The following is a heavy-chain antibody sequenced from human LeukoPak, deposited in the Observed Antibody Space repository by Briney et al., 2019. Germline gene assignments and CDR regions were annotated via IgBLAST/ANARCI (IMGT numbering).Heavy chain of an antibody. V-gene: IGHV4-39*07. Sequence: SETLSLTCTVSGGSISSSSYYWGWIRQPPGKGLEWIGSIYYSGSTYYNPSLKSRVTISVDTSKNQFSLRLSSVTAADTAVYYCATPYGSGSYYGAWGQGTLVTVSS. CDR3: ATPYGSGSYYGA. J-gene: IGHJ5*02. D-gene: IGHD3-10*01. CDR1: GGSISSSSYY. CDR2: IYYSGST.